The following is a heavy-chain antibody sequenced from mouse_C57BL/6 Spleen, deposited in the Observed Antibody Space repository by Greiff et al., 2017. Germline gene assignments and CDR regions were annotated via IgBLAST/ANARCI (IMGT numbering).Heavy chain of an antibody. V-gene: IGHV1-81*01. Sequence: VQRVESGAELARPGASVKLSCKASGYTFTSYGISWVKQRTGQGLEWIGEIYPRSGNTYYNEKFKGKATLTADKSSSTAYMELRSLTSEDSAVYFCARDFYSNYNYAMDYWGQGTSVTVSS. CDR1: GYTFTSYG. J-gene: IGHJ4*01. CDR2: IYPRSGNT. CDR3: ARDFYSNYNYAMDY. D-gene: IGHD2-5*01.